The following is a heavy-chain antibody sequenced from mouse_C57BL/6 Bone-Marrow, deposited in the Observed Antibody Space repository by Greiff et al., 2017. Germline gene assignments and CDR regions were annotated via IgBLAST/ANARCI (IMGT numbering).Heavy chain of an antibody. CDR1: GFTFSDAW. CDR3: TRHYGSRKRYFDD. D-gene: IGHD1-1*01. CDR2: IRNKANNHAT. J-gene: IGHJ2*01. V-gene: IGHV6-6*01. Sequence: EVHLVESGGGLVQPGGSMKLSCAASGFTFSDAWMDWVRQSPEKGLEWVAEIRNKANNHATYYAESVKGRFTISRDDSKSSVYLQMNSLRAEDTGIYYCTRHYGSRKRYFDDWGQGTTLTVSS.